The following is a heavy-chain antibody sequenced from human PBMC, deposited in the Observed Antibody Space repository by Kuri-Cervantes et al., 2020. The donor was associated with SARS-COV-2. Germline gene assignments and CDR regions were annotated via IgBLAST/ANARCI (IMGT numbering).Heavy chain of an antibody. J-gene: IGHJ4*02. CDR3: ARVLGSSTSCYWD. D-gene: IGHD2-2*01. Sequence: ASVKVSCKVSGYFLAESSIHWVRQAPGKGLEWMGWISAYNGNTNYAQKLQGRVTMTTDTPTSTAYMELRSLRSDDTAVYYCARVLGSSTSCYWDWGQGTLVTVSS. CDR2: ISAYNGNT. CDR1: GYFLAESS. V-gene: IGHV1-18*04.